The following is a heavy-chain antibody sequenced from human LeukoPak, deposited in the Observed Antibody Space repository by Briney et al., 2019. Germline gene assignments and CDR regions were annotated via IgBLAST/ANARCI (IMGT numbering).Heavy chain of an antibody. V-gene: IGHV3-74*01. D-gene: IGHD2-2*01. Sequence: GGSLRLSCAASGFTFSSYWMHWVRQAPGKGLVWVSRINSDGSSTSYADSAKGRFTISRDNAKNTLYLQMNSLRAEDTAVYYCARWGVVPAFDYWGQGTLVTVSS. CDR1: GFTFSSYW. J-gene: IGHJ4*02. CDR3: ARWGVVPAFDY. CDR2: INSDGSST.